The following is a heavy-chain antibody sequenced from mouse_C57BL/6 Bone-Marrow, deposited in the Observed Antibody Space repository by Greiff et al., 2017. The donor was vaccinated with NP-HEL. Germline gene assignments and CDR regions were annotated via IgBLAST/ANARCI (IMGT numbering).Heavy chain of an antibody. CDR2: ISSGGSCT. Sequence: EVKLMESGGDLVKPGGSLKLSCAASGFTFSSYGMSWVRQTPDKRLEWVATISSGGSCTYYPDSVKGRFTISRDNAKNTLYLQMSSLKSEDTAMYYCARHYYDGYYGFAYWGQGTLVTVSA. CDR3: ARHYYDGYYGFAY. CDR1: GFTFSSYG. J-gene: IGHJ3*01. D-gene: IGHD2-3*01. V-gene: IGHV5-6*01.